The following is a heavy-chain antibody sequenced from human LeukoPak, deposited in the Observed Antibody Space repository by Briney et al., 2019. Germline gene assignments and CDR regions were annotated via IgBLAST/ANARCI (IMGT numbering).Heavy chain of an antibody. Sequence: PSEALSLTCTVSGGSIGSNYWTWIRQPPGKGLEYIGYIYYTGGTNYNPSLKSRVTISVDTSKNQFSLKLTSVTAADTAVYFCAKYGNSGWVIDNWGQGTLVTVSS. CDR2: IYYTGGT. CDR3: AKYGNSGWVIDN. J-gene: IGHJ4*02. CDR1: GGSIGSNY. D-gene: IGHD6-19*01. V-gene: IGHV4-59*08.